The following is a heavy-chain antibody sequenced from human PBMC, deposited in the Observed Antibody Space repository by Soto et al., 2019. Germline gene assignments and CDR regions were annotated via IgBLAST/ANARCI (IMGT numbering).Heavy chain of an antibody. CDR2: ISSSSSYI. V-gene: IGHV3-21*01. Sequence: GGSLRLSCAASGFTFSSYSMNWVRQAPGKGLEWVSSISSSSSYIYYADSVKGRFTISRDNAKNSLYLQMNSLRAEDTAVYYCARADPGYYYYYYMDVWGKGTTVTVSS. J-gene: IGHJ6*03. CDR1: GFTFSSYS. CDR3: ARADPGYYYYYYMDV.